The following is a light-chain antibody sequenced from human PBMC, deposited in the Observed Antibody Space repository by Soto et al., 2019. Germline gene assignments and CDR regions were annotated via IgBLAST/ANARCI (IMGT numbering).Light chain of an antibody. CDR1: QSINRW. Sequence: DIQMTQSPSALSASVGDRVPITCRASQSINRWLAWYQQKPGKAPNLLIYDASSLESGVPSRFSGSGSGTELTLTIDSLQPDDFATYYYHQYNSYSPTFGQGTKVDIK. V-gene: IGKV1-5*01. J-gene: IGKJ1*01. CDR2: DAS. CDR3: HQYNSYSPT.